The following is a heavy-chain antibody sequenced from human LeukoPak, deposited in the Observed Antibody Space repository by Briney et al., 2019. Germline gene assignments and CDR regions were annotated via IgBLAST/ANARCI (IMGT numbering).Heavy chain of an antibody. CDR1: GASISDSDFF. V-gene: IGHV4-30-4*08. D-gene: IGHD3-22*01. Sequence: PSETLSLTCTVSGASISDSDFFWAWVRQPPGKGLEWIGNIYYSGTTYYNPSLKSRVTISVDTSKNQFSPKLSSVTAADTAVYYCARSATMIVSYFQHWGQGTLVTVSS. J-gene: IGHJ1*01. CDR2: IYYSGTT. CDR3: ARSATMIVSYFQH.